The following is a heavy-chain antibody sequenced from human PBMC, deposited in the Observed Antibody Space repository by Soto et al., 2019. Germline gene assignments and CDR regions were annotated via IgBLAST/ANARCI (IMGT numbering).Heavy chain of an antibody. CDR3: AKTYDTLPWFDY. CDR1: GYTFSTYG. V-gene: IGHV3-23*01. CDR2: ISGSGGST. J-gene: IGHJ4*02. Sequence: TGEPLRLSCAASGYTFSTYGMSWVRQAPGKGLEWVSFISGSGGSTYYADSVKGRFTISRDNSKNTLYLQMSSLRAEDTAVYYCAKTYDTLPWFDYWGQGTLVTVSS. D-gene: IGHD3-9*01.